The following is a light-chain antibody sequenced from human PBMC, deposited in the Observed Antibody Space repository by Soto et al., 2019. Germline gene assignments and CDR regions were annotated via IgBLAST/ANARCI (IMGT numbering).Light chain of an antibody. V-gene: IGKV3-15*01. CDR1: QSVGSN. J-gene: IGKJ1*01. CDR3: QRYNNWPPDRT. CDR2: GAS. Sequence: EIVMTQSPATLSVSPGERATLSCRASQSVGSNLAWYQQKPGQAPRLLIYGASTRATGIPARFSGSGSGTEFTLTISSLQSEDFAIYFCQRYNNWPPDRTFGHGTNVEIK.